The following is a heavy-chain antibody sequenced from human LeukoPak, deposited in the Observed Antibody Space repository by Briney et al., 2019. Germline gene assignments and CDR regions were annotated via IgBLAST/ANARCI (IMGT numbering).Heavy chain of an antibody. CDR3: AKDFDSSGSSY. CDR2: ILNDGSRT. CDR1: ASTLTSKS. Sequence: GRSLTLSCVPSASTLTSKSTHWVRQAPGKGLEWVAVILNDGSRTYYADSVKGRFTISRDTSKHTLYLQMNSLRAEDPAVYFCAKDFDSSGSSYWGQGTLVTVSS. J-gene: IGHJ4*02. V-gene: IGHV3-30*04. D-gene: IGHD3-22*01.